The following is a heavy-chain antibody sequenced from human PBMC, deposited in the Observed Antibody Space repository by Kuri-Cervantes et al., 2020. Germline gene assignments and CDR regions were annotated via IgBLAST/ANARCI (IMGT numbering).Heavy chain of an antibody. CDR1: GYSFTSYW. V-gene: IGHV5-51*01. D-gene: IGHD3-10*01. J-gene: IGHJ4*03. Sequence: KVSCKGSGYSFTSYWIGWVRQMPGKGLEWMGIIYPGDSDTRYSPSFQGQVTISADKSISTAYLQWSSLKASDTAMYYCARPITMVRGVITEFDYWGQGTTVTVSS. CDR3: ARPITMVRGVITEFDY. CDR2: IYPGDSDT.